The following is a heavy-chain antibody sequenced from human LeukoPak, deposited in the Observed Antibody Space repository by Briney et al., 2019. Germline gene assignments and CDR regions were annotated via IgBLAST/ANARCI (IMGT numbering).Heavy chain of an antibody. D-gene: IGHD6-13*01. J-gene: IGHJ4*02. Sequence: KTGGSLRLSCAASGFTFSTYPVIWVRQAPGKGLEWVSPISSSCRYIYYADSVTGRCTISRDNAKNSLYLQMNRLRAEDTAVYYCARGGSSWYPVDYWGQGTLVTVSS. CDR1: GFTFSTYP. CDR2: ISSSCRYI. V-gene: IGHV3-21*01. CDR3: ARGGSSWYPVDY.